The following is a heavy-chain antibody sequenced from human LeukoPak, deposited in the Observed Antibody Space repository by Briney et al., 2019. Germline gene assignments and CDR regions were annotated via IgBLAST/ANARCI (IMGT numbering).Heavy chain of an antibody. CDR3: ARAYPMVRGVIPQVRYYYYYMDA. D-gene: IGHD3-10*01. CDR1: GYTFTSYY. V-gene: IGHV1-46*01. J-gene: IGHJ6*03. Sequence: ASVKVSCKASGYTFTSYYMHWVRQAPGQGLEWMGIINPSGGSTSYAQKFQGRVTMTRDMSTSTVYMELSSLRSEDTAVYYCARAYPMVRGVIPQVRYYYYYMDAWGKGTTVTVSS. CDR2: INPSGGST.